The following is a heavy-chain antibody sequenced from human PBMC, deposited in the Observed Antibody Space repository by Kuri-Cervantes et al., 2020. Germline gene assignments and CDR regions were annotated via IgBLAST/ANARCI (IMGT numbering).Heavy chain of an antibody. CDR1: GGSFSGYY. V-gene: IGHV4-34*01. Sequence: GSLRLSCAVYGGSFSGYYWSWIRQPPGKGLEWIGEINHSGSTNYNPSLKSRVTISVDTSKNQFSLKLSSVTAADTAVYYCARVAGSSWYEATYYFDYWGQGTLVTVSS. CDR3: ARVAGSSWYEATYYFDY. J-gene: IGHJ4*02. CDR2: INHSGST. D-gene: IGHD6-13*01.